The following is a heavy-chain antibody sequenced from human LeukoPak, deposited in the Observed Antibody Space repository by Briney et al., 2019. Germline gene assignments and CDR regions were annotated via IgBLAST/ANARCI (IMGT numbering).Heavy chain of an antibody. CDR3: LRSLPRYIRVAGTGGGS. D-gene: IGHD6-19*01. CDR2: MNPNRGYT. Sequence: ASVNVSYKPSGYTFTSYDIHLVRQATGPALEWPGRMNPNRGYTDYPQQLHPRVTMTNDTSISTAYMQLSTLSSEDTALYYFLRSLPRYIRVAGTGGGSWGQGTLVTVSS. CDR1: GYTFTSYD. V-gene: IGHV1-8*01. J-gene: IGHJ5*02.